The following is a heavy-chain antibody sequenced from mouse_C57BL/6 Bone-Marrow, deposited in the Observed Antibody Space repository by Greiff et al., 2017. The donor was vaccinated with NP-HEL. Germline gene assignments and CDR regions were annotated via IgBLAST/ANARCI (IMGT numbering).Heavy chain of an antibody. CDR1: YFAFMARA. CDR2: FTMYSDAT. V-gene: IGHV1-49*01. Sequence: LVESGAELVRPGSSVKLSCKDSYFAFMARAMHWVKQRPGHGLEWIGSFTMYSDATEYSENFKGKATLTANTSSSTAYMELSSLTSEDSAVYYCAREGTGAMDYWGQGTSVTVSS. J-gene: IGHJ4*01. D-gene: IGHD3-3*01. CDR3: AREGTGAMDY.